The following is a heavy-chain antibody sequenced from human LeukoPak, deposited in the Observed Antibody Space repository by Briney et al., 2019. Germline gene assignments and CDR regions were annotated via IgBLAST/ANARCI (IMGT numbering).Heavy chain of an antibody. Sequence: SETLSLTCTVSGGSISSYYWSWIRQPAGKGLEWIGRIYSSGITNYNPSLKSRVTMSVDTSKNQFSLKLSSVTAADTAVYYCASRTGYCSSTSCYSFDSWGQGTLVTVSS. CDR1: GGSISSYY. CDR2: IYSSGIT. D-gene: IGHD2-2*02. V-gene: IGHV4-4*07. CDR3: ASRTGYCSSTSCYSFDS. J-gene: IGHJ4*02.